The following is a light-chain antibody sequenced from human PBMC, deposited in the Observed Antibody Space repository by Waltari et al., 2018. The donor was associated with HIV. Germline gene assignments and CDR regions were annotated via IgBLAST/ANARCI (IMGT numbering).Light chain of an antibody. J-gene: IGLJ3*02. CDR3: MIWHSSAWV. V-gene: IGLV5-45*01. CDR2: YKSDSDK. CDR1: SRINVGTYR. Sequence: QAVLTQPASLSASPGASASLTCTLRSRINVGTYRIYWYQQPPGSPPQDLLRYKSDSDKQQGSGVPSRFSGSKDASANAGILLISGLQSEDEADYYCMIWHSSAWVFGGGTKLTVL.